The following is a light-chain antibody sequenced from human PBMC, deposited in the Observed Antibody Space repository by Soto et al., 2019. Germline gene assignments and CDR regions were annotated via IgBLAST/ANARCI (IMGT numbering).Light chain of an antibody. CDR1: PSVSSN. CDR3: QQYSNWPPFT. Sequence: ETLMTQSPATLSVSPGESATLSCRASPSVSSNLAWYQQKPGQAPRLLIYGVSTRAAGVSARFSGSGSGTEFTLTISSQQSEDFAVYYCQQYSNWPPFTFGQGTQVAIK. V-gene: IGKV3-15*01. J-gene: IGKJ1*01. CDR2: GVS.